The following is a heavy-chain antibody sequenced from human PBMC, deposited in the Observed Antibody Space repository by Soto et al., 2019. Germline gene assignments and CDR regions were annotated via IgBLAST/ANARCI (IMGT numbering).Heavy chain of an antibody. D-gene: IGHD3-10*01. CDR2: ISGSGGST. V-gene: IGHV3-23*01. J-gene: IGHJ5*02. CDR1: GFTFSSYA. CDR3: AKDRLLWFGELLYGNSNWFDP. Sequence: GGSLRLSCAASGFTFSSYAMSWVRQAPGKGLEWVSAISGSGGSTYYADSVRGRFTISRDNSKNTLYLQMNSLRAEDTAVYYCAKDRLLWFGELLYGNSNWFDPWGQGTLVTVSS.